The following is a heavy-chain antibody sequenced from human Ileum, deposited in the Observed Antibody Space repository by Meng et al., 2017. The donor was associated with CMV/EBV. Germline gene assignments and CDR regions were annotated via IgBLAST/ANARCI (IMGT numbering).Heavy chain of an antibody. CDR2: INPNSGST. J-gene: IGHJ4*02. CDR1: GYTFTNNI. D-gene: IGHD5-18*01. V-gene: IGHV1-2*02. Sequence: QVQLVQLGAEMKSPGASVKVSCKTSGYTFTNNIMNWVRQAPGQGLEWMGWINPNSGSTNYAQKFQGRVTMTRDTSISTAYMELNRLTSDDTAMYFCARIIVSRGYSFDYWGQGTLVTVSS. CDR3: ARIIVSRGYSFDY.